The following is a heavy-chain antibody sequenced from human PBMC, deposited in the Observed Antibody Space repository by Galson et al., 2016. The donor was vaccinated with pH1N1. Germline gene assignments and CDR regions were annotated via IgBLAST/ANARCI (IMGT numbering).Heavy chain of an antibody. Sequence: SLRLSCAASGFTFSNYWMGWVRQAPGKGLEWVANIYQDGSQKLYVDSVKGRFTIFRDNAKNSLYLQMNSLRVEDTAVYYCARVGAYGDYAPLNNWFNPWGQGTQVTVSS. J-gene: IGHJ5*02. CDR1: GFTFSNYW. V-gene: IGHV3-7*01. CDR2: IYQDGSQK. D-gene: IGHD4-17*01. CDR3: ARVGAYGDYAPLNNWFNP.